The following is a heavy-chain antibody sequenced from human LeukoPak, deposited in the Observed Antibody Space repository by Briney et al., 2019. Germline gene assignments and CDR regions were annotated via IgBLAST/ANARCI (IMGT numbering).Heavy chain of an antibody. V-gene: IGHV1-2*02. CDR2: INPSSGGT. D-gene: IGHD6-19*01. CDR3: AIDRAVAEGFDP. Sequence: RASVKVSCKASGYTFTGYYMHWVRQAPGQGLEWMGWINPSSGGTNYAQKFQGRVTMTRDTSISTAYMQLSRLRSDDTAVYYCAIDRAVAEGFDPWGQGTLVTVSS. CDR1: GYTFTGYY. J-gene: IGHJ5*02.